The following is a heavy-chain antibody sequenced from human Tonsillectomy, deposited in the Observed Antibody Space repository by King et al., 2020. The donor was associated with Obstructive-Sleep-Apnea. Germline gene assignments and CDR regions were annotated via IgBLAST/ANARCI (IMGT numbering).Heavy chain of an antibody. Sequence: VQLVESGGGVVQPGRSLRLSCAASGFTFSSYGVHWVLQAPGKGLEWVAVISYYGSYKYYSDSVKGRFTISRDNSKNTLYLQMNSLRAEDTAVYYCAKDLGTNYYYGMDVWGQGTTVTVSS. CDR1: GFTFSSYG. CDR3: AKDLGTNYYYGMDV. D-gene: IGHD1-26*01. J-gene: IGHJ6*02. CDR2: ISYYGSYK. V-gene: IGHV3-30*18.